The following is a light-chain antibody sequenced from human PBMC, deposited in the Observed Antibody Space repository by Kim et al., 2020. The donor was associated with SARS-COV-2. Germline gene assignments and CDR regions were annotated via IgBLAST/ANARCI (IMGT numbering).Light chain of an antibody. Sequence: LSPGERAPPSCRASQSVSSYLAWYQQKPGQAPRLLIYGASTRATGIPARFSGSGSGTEFTLTISSLQSEDFAVYYCQQYNNWPMTFGQGTKVDIK. V-gene: IGKV3-15*01. CDR1: QSVSSY. CDR3: QQYNNWPMT. J-gene: IGKJ1*01. CDR2: GAS.